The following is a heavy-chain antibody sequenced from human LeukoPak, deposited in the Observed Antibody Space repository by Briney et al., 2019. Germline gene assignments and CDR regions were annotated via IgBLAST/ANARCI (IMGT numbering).Heavy chain of an antibody. CDR1: GFTFSSYS. CDR2: ISSSSSTI. CDR3: ARVSCGGDCNKLLWYFDL. Sequence: GGSLRLSCGGSGFTFSSYSMNGVRQAPGKGLEWVSYISSSSSTIHYADSVKGRFTISRDNAKNSLYLQMNSLSDEDTAVYYCARVSCGGDCNKLLWYFDLWGRGTLVTVAS. D-gene: IGHD2-21*02. V-gene: IGHV3-48*02. J-gene: IGHJ2*01.